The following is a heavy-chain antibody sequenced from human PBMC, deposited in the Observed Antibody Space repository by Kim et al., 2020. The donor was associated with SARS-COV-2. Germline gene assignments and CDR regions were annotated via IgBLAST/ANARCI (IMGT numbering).Heavy chain of an antibody. J-gene: IGHJ4*02. CDR3: AALDTANVPGGI. Sequence: YYVDSVEGRFARSKDNAKNSLYLQMSSLRTEDTAIYYCAALDTANVPGGIWGQGTLVSVSS. V-gene: IGHV3-7*01. D-gene: IGHD3-10*02.